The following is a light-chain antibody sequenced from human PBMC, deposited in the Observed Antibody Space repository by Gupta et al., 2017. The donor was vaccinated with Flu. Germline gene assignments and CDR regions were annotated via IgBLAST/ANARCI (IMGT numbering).Light chain of an antibody. CDR1: TSNIGANY. CDR3: GTWDNSLNFARV. CDR2: ENN. J-gene: IGLJ3*02. V-gene: IGLV1-51*02. Sequence: QSVLTQPPSVSAAPGQKVTISCSGRTSNIGANYVSWYQQLPGTAPRLLIYENNKRPSGIPDRFSGSKSGTSATLGITELQTGDEADYYCGTWDNSLNFARVFGGGTRLTVL.